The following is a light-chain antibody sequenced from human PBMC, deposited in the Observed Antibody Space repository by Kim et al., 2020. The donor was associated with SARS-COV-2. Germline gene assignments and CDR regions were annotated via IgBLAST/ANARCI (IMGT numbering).Light chain of an antibody. CDR3: QQYCTSPLT. V-gene: IGKV3D-20*01. CDR2: DAS. Sequence: PGERATLSCGASQSVRSNYLAWYQQKPGLAPRLLIYDASSRATGIPDRFSGRGSGTDFTLTISRLEPEDFAVYFCQQYCTSPLTFGGGTKLE. J-gene: IGKJ4*01. CDR1: QSVRSNY.